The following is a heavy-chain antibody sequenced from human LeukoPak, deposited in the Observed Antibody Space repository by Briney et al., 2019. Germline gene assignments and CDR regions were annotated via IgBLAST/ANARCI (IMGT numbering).Heavy chain of an antibody. CDR3: ARDLSGVDY. J-gene: IGHJ4*02. V-gene: IGHV3-33*01. Sequence: TGGSLRLSCAASGFAFSSYGMNWVRQAPGKGLEWVAVIRYDGSKKYYADSVKGRFTISRDNSKNTLYLQMNSLRAEDSAVYYCARDLSGVDYWGQGTLVTVSS. CDR2: IRYDGSKK. CDR1: GFAFSSYG. D-gene: IGHD7-27*01.